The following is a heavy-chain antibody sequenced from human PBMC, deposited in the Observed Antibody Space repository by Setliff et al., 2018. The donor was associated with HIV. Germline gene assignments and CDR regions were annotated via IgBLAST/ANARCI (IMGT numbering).Heavy chain of an antibody. CDR3: ATGGGQSFDY. J-gene: IGHJ4*02. V-gene: IGHV1-69*05. Sequence: SVKVSCKASGDTLSIHPISWVRQAPGRGLDWMGGIIPAFGTANYAQGFRDRFTVTTDTSTSTAYMELRGLSPDDTALYFCATGGGQSFDYWGQGTLVTVSS. D-gene: IGHD1-26*01. CDR2: IIPAFGTA. CDR1: GDTLSIHP.